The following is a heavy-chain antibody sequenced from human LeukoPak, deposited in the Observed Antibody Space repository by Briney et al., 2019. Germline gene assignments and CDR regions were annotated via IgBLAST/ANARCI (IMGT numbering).Heavy chain of an antibody. Sequence: GGSLRLSCAASGFTFSSYSMNWVRQAPGKGLEWVSSISSSSSYIYYADSVKGRFTISRDNAKNSLYLQMNSLRAEDTAVYYCARLAATGDAFDIWGQGTMVTVSS. D-gene: IGHD6-6*01. CDR2: ISSSSSYI. V-gene: IGHV3-21*01. J-gene: IGHJ3*02. CDR3: ARLAATGDAFDI. CDR1: GFTFSSYS.